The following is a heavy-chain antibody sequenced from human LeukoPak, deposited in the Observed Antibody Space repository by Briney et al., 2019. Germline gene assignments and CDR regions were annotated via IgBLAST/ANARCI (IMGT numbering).Heavy chain of an antibody. CDR1: GYTFTIYA. Sequence: GASVKVSYKASGYTFTIYAMHWVRQAPGQRLEWMGWINAGNGNTKYSQEFQGRVTITRDTSASTAYMELSSLRSEDMAVYYCARSGDFWSGSHNYYFDYWGQGTLVTVSS. V-gene: IGHV1-3*03. J-gene: IGHJ4*02. CDR3: ARSGDFWSGSHNYYFDY. D-gene: IGHD3-3*01. CDR2: INAGNGNT.